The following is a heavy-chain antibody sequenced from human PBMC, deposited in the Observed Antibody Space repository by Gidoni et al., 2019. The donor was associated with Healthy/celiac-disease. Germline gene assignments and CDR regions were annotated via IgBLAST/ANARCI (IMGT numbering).Heavy chain of an antibody. CDR2: IIPSCGTA. V-gene: IGHV1-69*01. CDR3: ARAVRGVYYYYGMDV. Sequence: QVQLVQSGAEVKKPGSSVKVSCKASGGTFRSYAIRWVRQAPGQGLEWMGGIIPSCGTANYAQKFQSRVTITADESTSTAYMELSSLRSEDTAVYYCARAVRGVYYYYGMDVWGQGTTVTVSS. CDR1: GGTFRSYA. J-gene: IGHJ6*02. D-gene: IGHD3-10*02.